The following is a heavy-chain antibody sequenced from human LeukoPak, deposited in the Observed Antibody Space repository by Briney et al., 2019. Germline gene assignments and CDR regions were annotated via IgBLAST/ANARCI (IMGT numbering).Heavy chain of an antibody. CDR2: INWNGGST. D-gene: IGHD6-13*01. V-gene: IGHV3-20*04. CDR1: GFTFDDYG. J-gene: IGHJ6*03. CDR3: ARDGEGIAAAGTGGGLYYYYYMDV. Sequence: GGSLRLSCAASGFTFDDYGMSWVRQAPGKGLEWVSGINWNGGSTGYADSVKGRFTISRDNAKNSLYLQMNSLRAEDTALYYCARDGEGIAAAGTGGGLYYYYYMDVWGKGTTVTVSS.